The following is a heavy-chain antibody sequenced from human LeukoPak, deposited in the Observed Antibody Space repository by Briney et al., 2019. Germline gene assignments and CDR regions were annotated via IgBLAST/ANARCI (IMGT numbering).Heavy chain of an antibody. Sequence: ASVKVSCKASGYTFTSYYMHWVRQAPGQGLEWMGIINPSGGSTSYAQKFQGRVTMTRDTSTSTDYMELSGLRSEDTAVYYCAREGDDYGDYRYFDYWGQGTLVTVSS. D-gene: IGHD4-17*01. J-gene: IGHJ4*02. CDR2: INPSGGST. V-gene: IGHV1-46*01. CDR1: GYTFTSYY. CDR3: AREGDDYGDYRYFDY.